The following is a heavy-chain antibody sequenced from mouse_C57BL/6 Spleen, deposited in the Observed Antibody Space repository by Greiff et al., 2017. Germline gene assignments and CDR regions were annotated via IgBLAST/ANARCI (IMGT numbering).Heavy chain of an antibody. CDR3: ARGGDYEDWFAC. CDR2: ISDGGSYT. Sequence: EVQLVESGGGLVKPGGSLKLSCAASGFTFSSYAMSWVRQTPEKRLEWVATISDGGSYTYYPDNVKGRFTISRDNAKNNLYLQMSHLKSEDTAMYYCARGGDYEDWFACWGQGTLVTVSA. V-gene: IGHV5-4*01. CDR1: GFTFSSYA. D-gene: IGHD2-4*01. J-gene: IGHJ3*01.